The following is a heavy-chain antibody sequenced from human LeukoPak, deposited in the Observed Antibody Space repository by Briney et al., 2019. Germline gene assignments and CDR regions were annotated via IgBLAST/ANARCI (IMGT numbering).Heavy chain of an antibody. CDR1: GGSISSSNW. J-gene: IGHJ4*02. Sequence: SGTLSLTCAVSGGSISSSNWWSWVRQPPGKGLEWIGEIYHSGSTNYNPSLKSRVTISVDKSKNQFSLKLSSVTAADTAVYYCASLDYYGSGNFDYWGQGTLVTVSS. CDR2: IYHSGST. CDR3: ASLDYYGSGNFDY. D-gene: IGHD3-10*01. V-gene: IGHV4-4*02.